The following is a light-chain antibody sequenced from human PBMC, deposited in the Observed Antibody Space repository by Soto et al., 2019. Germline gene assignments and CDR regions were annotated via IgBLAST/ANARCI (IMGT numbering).Light chain of an antibody. V-gene: IGKV1-12*01. Sequence: DIQMTQSPSSVSASVGDRVTITCRASQGISTNLAWYQQKPAKAPKLLIYAASSLQSGVPPRFSGSGSGTDFTLTISSLQPEDFAIYFCLKANRVTLSFGQETRLEIK. J-gene: IGKJ5*01. CDR3: LKANRVTLS. CDR2: AAS. CDR1: QGISTN.